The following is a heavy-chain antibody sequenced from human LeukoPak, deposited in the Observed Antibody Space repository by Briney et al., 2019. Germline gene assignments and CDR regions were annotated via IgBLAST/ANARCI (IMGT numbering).Heavy chain of an antibody. J-gene: IGHJ4*02. D-gene: IGHD1-14*01. Sequence: PVASVTVSCKASLGTFSSYAISWVRQAPGQGLEWMGRINPNNGGTDYGRKFQGRVTMTRDTSISTAYMELNRLRSDDTAVYYCARAEVGTNWGQGTLVTVSS. CDR3: ARAEVGTN. CDR1: LGTFSSYA. CDR2: INPNNGGT. V-gene: IGHV1-2*06.